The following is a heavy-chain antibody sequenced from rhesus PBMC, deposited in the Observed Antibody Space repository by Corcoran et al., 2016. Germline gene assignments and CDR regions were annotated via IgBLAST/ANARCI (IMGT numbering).Heavy chain of an antibody. CDR2: ISGSNCST. V-gene: IGHV4-65*01. Sequence: QVQLQESGPGLVKPSETLSLTCAVSGGSVSSSNWWSWIRQPPGKGLEWIGYISGSNCSTYYNPSLKSRVTISTDTAKNQFSLKLSSVTAADTAVYYWAREYCTGSGCFNFDYWGQGVLVTVSS. CDR1: GGSVSSSNW. D-gene: IGHD2-21*01. J-gene: IGHJ4*01. CDR3: AREYCTGSGCFNFDY.